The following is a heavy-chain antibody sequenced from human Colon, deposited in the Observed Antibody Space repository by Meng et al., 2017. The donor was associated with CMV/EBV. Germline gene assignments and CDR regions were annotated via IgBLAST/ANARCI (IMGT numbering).Heavy chain of an antibody. J-gene: IGHJ4*02. CDR1: GFIFSDYA. Sequence: ESLNISCTASGFIFSDYAMTWVRQAPGKRLEWVSGISGPGSGSYYADSVKGRFTISRDNSNNTLYLDMNSLSAEDTAVYYCAKALYYYASGSYFDYWGQGTLVTVSS. CDR2: ISGPGSGS. V-gene: IGHV3-23*01. D-gene: IGHD3-10*01. CDR3: AKALYYYASGSYFDY.